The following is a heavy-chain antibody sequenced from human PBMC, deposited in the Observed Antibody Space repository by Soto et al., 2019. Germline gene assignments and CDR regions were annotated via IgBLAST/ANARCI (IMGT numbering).Heavy chain of an antibody. CDR2: ISTTRTYT. D-gene: IGHD2-2*01. V-gene: IGHV3-21*01. Sequence: PGGSLRLSCAASGFTFSRYYMNWVRQAPGKGLEWVSSISTTRTYTHYADSLKGRFTISRDNAKKLLYLQMDSLRAEDTAVYYCARDDGLSSTNVKASDIWGKGTKVTVSS. CDR1: GFTFSRYY. CDR3: ARDDGLSSTNVKASDI. J-gene: IGHJ3*02.